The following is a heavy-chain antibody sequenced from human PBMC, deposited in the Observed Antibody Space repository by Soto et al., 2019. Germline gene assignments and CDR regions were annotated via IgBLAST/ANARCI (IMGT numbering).Heavy chain of an antibody. J-gene: IGHJ4*02. CDR3: ARENTIFGVVSLYFDY. CDR1: GGSIGSGDYS. V-gene: IGHV4-30-4*01. D-gene: IGHD3-3*01. Sequence: QVQLQESGPGLVEPSQTLSLTCTVSGGSIGSGDYSWNWIRRPPGKGLEWIGHIYFSGSTYYNPSLTSRVSMSIDTSKHQFSLKLTSVTAADTAVYYCARENTIFGVVSLYFDYWGRGSLVTVS. CDR2: IYFSGST.